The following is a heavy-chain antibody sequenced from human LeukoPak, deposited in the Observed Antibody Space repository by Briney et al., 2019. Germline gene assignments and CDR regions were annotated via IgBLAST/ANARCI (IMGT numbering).Heavy chain of an antibody. D-gene: IGHD2-15*01. CDR2: IYYSGST. CDR1: GGSISSSSYY. V-gene: IGHV4-39*01. CDR3: ARKVAATHSFGY. Sequence: SSGTLSLTCTVSGGSISSSSYYWGWIRQPPGKGLEWIGSIYYSGSTYYNPSLKSRVTISVDTSKNQFSLKLSSVTAADTAVYYCARKVAATHSFGYWGQGTLVTVSS. J-gene: IGHJ4*02.